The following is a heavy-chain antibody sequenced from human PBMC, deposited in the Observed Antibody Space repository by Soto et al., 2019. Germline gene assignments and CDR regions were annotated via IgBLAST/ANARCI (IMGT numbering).Heavy chain of an antibody. J-gene: IGHJ3*02. V-gene: IGHV1-69*13. Sequence: EASVKVSCRASGGTFSSYAISWVRQAPGQGLEWMGGIIPIFGTANYAQKFQGRVTITADESTSTAYMELSRLRSEDTAVYYCASLRAGPYDGSGYCCAFDIWGQGTMVTVSS. D-gene: IGHD3-22*01. CDR1: GGTFSSYA. CDR3: ASLRAGPYDGSGYCCAFDI. CDR2: IIPIFGTA.